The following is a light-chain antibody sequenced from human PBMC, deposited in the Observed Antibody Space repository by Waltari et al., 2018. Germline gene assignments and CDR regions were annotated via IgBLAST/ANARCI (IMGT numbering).Light chain of an antibody. Sequence: SALTQPASVSGTPGQSMPISCSGTTSDVGSYDLSSWYQQHPGEAPKLLICEVFKRPPDTSSRFSGAKSGSTASLTISGLQPEDEADYYCCSYAGRGTYVFGSGTKVTVL. J-gene: IGLJ1*01. CDR2: EVF. CDR3: CSYAGRGTYV. CDR1: TSDVGSYDL. V-gene: IGLV2-23*02.